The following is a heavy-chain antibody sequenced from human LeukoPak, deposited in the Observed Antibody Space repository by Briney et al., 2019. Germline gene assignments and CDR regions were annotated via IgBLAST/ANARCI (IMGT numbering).Heavy chain of an antibody. CDR3: AREVRNYCYYGMDV. Sequence: GGSLRLSCAASGFTFSSYAMHWVRQAPGKGLEWVAVISYDGSNKYYADSVKGRFTISRDNSKNTLYLQMNSLRAEDTAVYYCAREVRNYCYYGMDVWGQGTTVTVSS. V-gene: IGHV3-30-3*01. D-gene: IGHD4-23*01. CDR1: GFTFSSYA. J-gene: IGHJ6*02. CDR2: ISYDGSNK.